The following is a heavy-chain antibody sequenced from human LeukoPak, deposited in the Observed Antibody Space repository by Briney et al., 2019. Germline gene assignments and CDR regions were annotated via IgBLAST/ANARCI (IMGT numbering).Heavy chain of an antibody. J-gene: IGHJ6*03. CDR2: ISAYNGNT. CDR3: AREGYYGSGSYSYYYYMDV. D-gene: IGHD3-10*01. Sequence: ASVKVSCKASGYTFTSYGISWVRQAPGQGLEWMGWISAYNGNTNYAQKLQGRVTMTTDTSTSTAYMELRSLRSDDTAVYYCAREGYYGSGSYSYYYYMDVWGKGTTVTVSS. V-gene: IGHV1-18*01. CDR1: GYTFTSYG.